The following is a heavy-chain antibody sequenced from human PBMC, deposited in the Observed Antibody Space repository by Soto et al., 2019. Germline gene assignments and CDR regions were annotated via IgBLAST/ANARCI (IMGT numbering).Heavy chain of an antibody. V-gene: IGHV3-30*02. D-gene: IGHD3-3*01. J-gene: IGHJ4*02. CDR3: AKAGFWSGYYSLVDY. CDR1: GFTFSTYG. Sequence: PGGSLRLSCAASGFTFSTYGMHWVRQAPGKGLEWVALIWSDGSNKYYADSVKGRFTISRDNSKNSLYLQMNSLRAEDTALYYCAKAGFWSGYYSLVDYWVQGTLVTVSS. CDR2: IWSDGSNK.